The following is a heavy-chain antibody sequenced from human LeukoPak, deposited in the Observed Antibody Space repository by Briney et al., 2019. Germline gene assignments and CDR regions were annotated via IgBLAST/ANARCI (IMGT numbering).Heavy chain of an antibody. V-gene: IGHV4-39*07. Sequence: SETLSLTCTVSGGSISSSSYYWGWLRQPPGKGLEWIGSIYYSGSTYYNPSLKSRVTISVDTSKNQFSLKLSSVTAADTAVYYCARSTYYYDSSGYSYWGQGTLVTVSS. CDR1: GGSISSSSYY. CDR2: IYYSGST. CDR3: ARSTYYYDSSGYSY. D-gene: IGHD3-22*01. J-gene: IGHJ4*02.